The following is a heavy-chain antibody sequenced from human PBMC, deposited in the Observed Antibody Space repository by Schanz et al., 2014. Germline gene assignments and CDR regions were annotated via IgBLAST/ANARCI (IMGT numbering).Heavy chain of an antibody. CDR2: MNPDSGNT. J-gene: IGHJ4*02. V-gene: IGHV1-18*01. CDR3: ARSGSSNWYFFDY. Sequence: QVQLVQSGAEVKKPGASVRVSCKVSGYAFTTYGISWVRQAPGQGLEWMGWMNPDSGNTGYTQKFQGRVTMTRDTSTSTVYMDLRSLRSDDTAVYYCARSGSSNWYFFDYWGQGTLVTVSS. CDR1: GYAFTTYG. D-gene: IGHD6-13*01.